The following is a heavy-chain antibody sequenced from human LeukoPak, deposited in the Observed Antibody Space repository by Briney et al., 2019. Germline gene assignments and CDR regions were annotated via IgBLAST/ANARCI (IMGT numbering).Heavy chain of an antibody. CDR1: GFTFSSYS. D-gene: IGHD5-12*01. Sequence: GGSLRLSCAASGFTFSSYSMNGVRQAPGKGLEWVSSISSTSSYIYYADSVQGRFTISRDNAKNSLYLQMNSLRAEDTAVYYCARGGYTGYDFAFDYWGQGTLVTVSS. CDR2: ISSTSSYI. V-gene: IGHV3-21*01. J-gene: IGHJ4*02. CDR3: ARGGYTGYDFAFDY.